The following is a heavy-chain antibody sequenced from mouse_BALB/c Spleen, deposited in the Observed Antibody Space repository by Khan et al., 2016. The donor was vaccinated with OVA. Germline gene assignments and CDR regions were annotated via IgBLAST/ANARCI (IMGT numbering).Heavy chain of an antibody. CDR1: GYTFTSNT. D-gene: IGHD2-14*01. V-gene: IGHV1-4*01. J-gene: IGHJ4*01. CDR2: INPRSSYT. CDR3: ARRTTEYTMDY. Sequence: QVRLQQSGAELARPGASVKMSCKASGYTFTSNTMHWVKQRPGQGLEWIGYINPRSSYTNYNQKFKDKATLTADKSSSTAYMQLSSLTSEYSAVYYCARRTTEYTMDYWGQGTSVTVSS.